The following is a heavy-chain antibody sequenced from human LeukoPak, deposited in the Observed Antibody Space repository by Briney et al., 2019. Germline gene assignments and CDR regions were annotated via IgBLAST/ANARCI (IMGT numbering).Heavy chain of an antibody. CDR1: GFTFNSYG. V-gene: IGHV3-30*02. CDR3: GKGSSTSGCPDY. Sequence: GGSLRLSCAASGFTFNSYGMHWVRQAPGKGLDWVAFIRYDGSIKHYADSVKGRFTISRGNSKNTLFLQMNGLRPEDTAVYYCGKGSSTSGCPDYWGQGTLVTVSS. CDR2: IRYDGSIK. J-gene: IGHJ4*02. D-gene: IGHD6-19*01.